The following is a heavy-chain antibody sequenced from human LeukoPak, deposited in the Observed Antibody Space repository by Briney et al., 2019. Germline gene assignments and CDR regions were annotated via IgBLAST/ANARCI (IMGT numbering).Heavy chain of an antibody. V-gene: IGHV3-23*01. CDR2: ISASGGNR. D-gene: IGHD3-22*01. J-gene: IGHJ4*02. Sequence: TGGSLRLSCAASGFTFSSYAMSWVRQAPAKGQEWVSAISASGGNRYYADSVKGRFTISRDNSQNKLYLQANSLRAEDTAVYYCGKGLYHDYSGIGDYWGQGSLVTVSS. CDR3: GKGLYHDYSGIGDY. CDR1: GFTFSSYA.